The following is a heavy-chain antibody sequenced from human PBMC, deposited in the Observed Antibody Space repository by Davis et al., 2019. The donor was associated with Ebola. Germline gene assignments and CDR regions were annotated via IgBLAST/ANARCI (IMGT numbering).Heavy chain of an antibody. Sequence: SEPLSPTCTVPGGSISSYYWSWIRQPPGKGLEWIGEINHSGSTNYNPSLKSRVTISVDTSKNQFSLKLSSVTAADTAVYYCARAYSNGEYYYYYYGMDVWGQGTTVTVSS. CDR3: ARAYSNGEYYYYYYGMDV. CDR2: INHSGST. CDR1: GGSISSYY. D-gene: IGHD4-11*01. V-gene: IGHV4-34*01. J-gene: IGHJ6*02.